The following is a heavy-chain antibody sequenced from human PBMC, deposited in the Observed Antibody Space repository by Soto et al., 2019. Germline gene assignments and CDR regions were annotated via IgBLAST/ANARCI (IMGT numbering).Heavy chain of an antibody. CDR1: GASISSYF. V-gene: IGHV4-59*01. CDR3: ARGGPVQLWAFDY. D-gene: IGHD5-18*01. CDR2: VSYSGSP. Sequence: SETVSLTCTVSGASISSYFWSWIRQPPGKGLEWVAYVSYSGSPHYNPSLQSRVTVSVDTSKSQFSLEVTSLTAADTAVYYCARGGPVQLWAFDYWGQGSLVTVSS. J-gene: IGHJ4*02.